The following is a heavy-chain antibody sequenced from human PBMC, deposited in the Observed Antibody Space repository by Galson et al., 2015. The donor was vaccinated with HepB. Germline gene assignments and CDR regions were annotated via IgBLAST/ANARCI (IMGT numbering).Heavy chain of an antibody. V-gene: IGHV3-33*01. D-gene: IGHD3-10*01. CDR2: IWFDGSKK. CDR1: GITLSAHA. J-gene: IGHJ4*02. CDR3: VRDSYGTYDY. Sequence: SLRLSCAASGITLSAHAMHWVRQAPGKGLEQVAVIWFDGSKKYYADSVKGRFTVSRDNSKNTVDLQMNSLRVEDTAVYYCVRDSYGTYDYWGQGTQVTVSS.